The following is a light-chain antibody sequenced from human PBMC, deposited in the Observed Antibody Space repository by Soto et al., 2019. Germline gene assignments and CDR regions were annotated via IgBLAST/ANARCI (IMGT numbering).Light chain of an antibody. CDR3: RQANSCPIT. V-gene: IGKV1-5*03. CDR1: QTIISW. Sequence: DVQLSQSPATLSLSMGETVTFTCRASQTIISWLAWYQQKPGKAPKLLNYKASTLTSGVPSRFSGSGSGTDFTLTISGLLPEDFATYYCRQANSCPITFGKATRLE. CDR2: KAS. J-gene: IGKJ5*01.